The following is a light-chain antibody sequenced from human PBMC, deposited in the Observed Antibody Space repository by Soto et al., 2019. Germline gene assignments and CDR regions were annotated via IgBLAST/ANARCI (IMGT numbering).Light chain of an antibody. CDR3: QQSYSTPWT. CDR2: AAS. Sequence: DTQMNQSPSSLSASVGDSIAITCRASQSISSYLNWYQQKPGKAPKLLIYAASSLQSGIPSRFSGSGSETDFTLTISSLQPEDFATYYCQQSYSTPWTFGQGTKVDIK. J-gene: IGKJ1*01. CDR1: QSISSY. V-gene: IGKV1-39*01.